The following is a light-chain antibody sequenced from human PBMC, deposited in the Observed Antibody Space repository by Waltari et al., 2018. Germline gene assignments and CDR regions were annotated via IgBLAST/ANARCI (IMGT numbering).Light chain of an antibody. Sequence: IQMTKSPSSLSASVGDRVTITCRASQSISHYLSWYQQKPGKAPKLLIYAASSLQSGVPSRFSGSGSGTDFTLTISSLQPEDFATYYCQQSYNVPTFGPGTKVENK. CDR1: QSISHY. J-gene: IGKJ1*01. V-gene: IGKV1-39*01. CDR3: QQSYNVPT. CDR2: AAS.